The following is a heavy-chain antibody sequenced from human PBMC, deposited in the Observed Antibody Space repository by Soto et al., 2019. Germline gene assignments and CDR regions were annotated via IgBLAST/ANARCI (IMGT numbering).Heavy chain of an antibody. CDR1: GDSINNYY. CDR3: ARTSCTSLSCIAWGDRWFAP. D-gene: IGHD2-2*01. CDR2: INSNGYT. J-gene: IGHJ5*02. V-gene: IGHV4-59*01. Sequence: QVQLQESGPGMVRPSETLSLTCTVSGDSINNYYWNWIRQPPGKGLEWIGYINSNGYTTYNPSLKSRVTISVDTSKNQFSLQLNSVTAADTAMYYCARTSCTSLSCIAWGDRWFAPWGQGTLVTVSS.